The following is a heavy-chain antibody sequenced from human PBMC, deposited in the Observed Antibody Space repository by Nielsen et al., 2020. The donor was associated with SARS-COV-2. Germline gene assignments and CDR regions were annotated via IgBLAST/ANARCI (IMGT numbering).Heavy chain of an antibody. CDR1: GGTFSSYA. D-gene: IGHD6-6*01. CDR2: IIPIFGTA. CDR3: ATPSRPGYYYYYMDV. Sequence: SVKLSCKASGGTFSSYAISGVRQAPGQGLERMGGIIPIFGTANYAQKFQGRVTITADESTSTAYMELSSLRSEDTAVYYCATPSRPGYYYYYMDVWGKGTTVTVSS. V-gene: IGHV1-69*13. J-gene: IGHJ6*03.